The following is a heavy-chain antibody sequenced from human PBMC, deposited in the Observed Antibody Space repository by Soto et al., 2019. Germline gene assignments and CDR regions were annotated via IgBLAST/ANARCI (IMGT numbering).Heavy chain of an antibody. D-gene: IGHD1-26*01. V-gene: IGHV1-69*13. J-gene: IGHJ6*02. CDR3: ARGRRKGSGKPDYYYYGMDV. Sequence: SLKVSCKASGSTFSSYAISWVRQAPGQGLEWMGGIIPIFGTANYAQKFQGRVTITADESTSPVSLELSCVRAEDTAVYYCARGRRKGSGKPDYYYYGMDVWGQGTTVTVSS. CDR2: IIPIFGTA. CDR1: GSTFSSYA.